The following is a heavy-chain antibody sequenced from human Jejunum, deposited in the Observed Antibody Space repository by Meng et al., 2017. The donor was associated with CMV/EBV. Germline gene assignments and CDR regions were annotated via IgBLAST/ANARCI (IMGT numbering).Heavy chain of an antibody. J-gene: IGHJ5*02. CDR2: IYYSGST. CDR1: GASISSSDYY. Sequence: QLRPQESGPGLVKPSETLSLTCTVSGASISSSDYYWGWIRQSPGKGLEWIGTIYYSGSTYTNPSLNSAVTISVDTSKNQFSLKLSFVTAADTAVYYCASGIKTGIVDLWGQGTLVTVSS. V-gene: IGHV4-39*07. CDR3: ASGIKTGIVDL. D-gene: IGHD7-27*01.